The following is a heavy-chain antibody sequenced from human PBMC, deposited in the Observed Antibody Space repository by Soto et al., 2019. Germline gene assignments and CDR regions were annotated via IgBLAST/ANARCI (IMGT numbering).Heavy chain of an antibody. CDR1: GYSFTSYW. CDR2: IDPSDSYT. V-gene: IGHV5-10-1*01. Sequence: GESLKISCKGSGYSFTSYWISWVRQMPGKGLEWMGRIDPSDSYTNYSPSFQGHVTISADKSISTAYLQWSSLKASDTAMYYCARRPLPYSSSSQYYYYYGMDVWGQGATVTVSS. CDR3: ARRPLPYSSSSQYYYYYGMDV. D-gene: IGHD6-6*01. J-gene: IGHJ6*02.